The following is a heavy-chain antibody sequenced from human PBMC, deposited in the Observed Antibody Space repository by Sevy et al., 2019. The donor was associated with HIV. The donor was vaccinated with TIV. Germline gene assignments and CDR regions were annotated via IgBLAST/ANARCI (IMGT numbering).Heavy chain of an antibody. CDR1: GFAFSNYYA. V-gene: IGHV3-30-3*01. J-gene: IGHJ6*02. Sequence: GGSLRLSCAASGFAFSNYYAMHWVRQAPGKGLEWVALISYDGSDKYYAASVKGRFTISRDNFKNTLYRQTNSLTTADTAVYYCARPRANYVDHYFFYAMDVWGQGTTVTVSS. CDR3: ARPRANYVDHYFFYAMDV. CDR2: ISYDGSDK. D-gene: IGHD4-17*01.